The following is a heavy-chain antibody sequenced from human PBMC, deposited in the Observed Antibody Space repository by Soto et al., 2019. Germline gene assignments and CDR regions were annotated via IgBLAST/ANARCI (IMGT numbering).Heavy chain of an antibody. D-gene: IGHD3-22*01. CDR3: AFYDSSGYYPTVIDY. V-gene: IGHV1-46*03. CDR1: GYTFTSYY. Sequence: ASVKVSCKASGYTFTSYYMHWVRQAPGQGLEWMGVINPSGGSTSYAQKLRGRVTMTRDTSTSTVYMELSSLRSEDTAVYYCAFYDSSGYYPTVIDYWGQGTLVTVS. J-gene: IGHJ4*02. CDR2: INPSGGST.